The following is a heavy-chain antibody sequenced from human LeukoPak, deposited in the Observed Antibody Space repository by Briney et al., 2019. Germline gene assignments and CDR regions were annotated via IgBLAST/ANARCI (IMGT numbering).Heavy chain of an antibody. CDR1: GFTFSSYG. CDR2: ICYDGSNK. J-gene: IGHJ4*02. CDR3: ARGKGIAVAGTEDY. D-gene: IGHD6-19*01. Sequence: PGGSLRLSCAASGFTFSSYGMHWVRQAPGKGLEWVAVICYDGSNKYYADSVKGRFTISRDNSKNTLYLQMNSLRAEDTAVYYCARGKGIAVAGTEDYWGQGTLVTVSS. V-gene: IGHV3-33*01.